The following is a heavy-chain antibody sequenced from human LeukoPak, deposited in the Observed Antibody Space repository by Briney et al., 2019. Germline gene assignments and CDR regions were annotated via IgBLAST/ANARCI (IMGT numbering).Heavy chain of an antibody. J-gene: IGHJ6*02. D-gene: IGHD6-13*01. CDR2: INAGNGNT. CDR3: ARDFSSSWYWGYYYYGIDV. CDR1: GYTFTSYA. Sequence: ASVKVSCKASGYTFTSYAMHWVRQAPGQRLEWMGWINAGNGNTKYSQKFQGRVTITRDTSASTAYMELSSLRSEDTAVYYCARDFSSSWYWGYYYYGIDVWGQGTTVTVSS. V-gene: IGHV1-3*01.